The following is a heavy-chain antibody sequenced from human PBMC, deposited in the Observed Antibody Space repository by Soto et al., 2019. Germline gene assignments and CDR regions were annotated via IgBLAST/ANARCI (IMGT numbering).Heavy chain of an antibody. Sequence: QVQLVQSGAEVKKPGSSVKVSCKASGGTFSSYAISWVRQAPGQGLEWMGGIIPIFGTANYAQKFQGRVKITADESTSTAYMELSSLRSEDTAVYYCARSSRGYFDWSFYYYYGMDVWGQGTTVTVSS. D-gene: IGHD3-9*01. V-gene: IGHV1-69*01. CDR2: IIPIFGTA. CDR3: ARSSRGYFDWSFYYYYGMDV. CDR1: GGTFSSYA. J-gene: IGHJ6*02.